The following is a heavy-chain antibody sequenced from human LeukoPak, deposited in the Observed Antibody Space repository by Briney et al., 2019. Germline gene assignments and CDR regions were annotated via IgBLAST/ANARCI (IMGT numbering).Heavy chain of an antibody. Sequence: SETLSLTCTVSGGSISSSSYYWSWIRQPPGKGLEWIGEINHSGNTNYNPSLKSRVTISVDTSKNQFSLRLYSVTAADTAVYYCARRTCGGDCYSIDYWGQGTLVTVSS. CDR2: INHSGNT. CDR3: ARRTCGGDCYSIDY. V-gene: IGHV4-39*07. CDR1: GGSISSSSYY. J-gene: IGHJ4*02. D-gene: IGHD2-21*02.